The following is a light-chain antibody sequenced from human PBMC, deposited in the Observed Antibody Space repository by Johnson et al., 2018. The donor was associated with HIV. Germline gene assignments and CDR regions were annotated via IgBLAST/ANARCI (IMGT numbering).Light chain of an antibody. V-gene: IGLV1-51*01. J-gene: IGLJ1*01. CDR2: DND. Sequence: QSVLTQPPSVSAAPGQKVTISCSGSSSNIGINYVSWFQQLPGTAPKLLIYDNDKRPSGIRDRFLGSKYGTSVTLGITRLQPRDEADYYCETWDSSLSGYYVFGTGTKLTVL. CDR3: ETWDSSLSGYYV. CDR1: SSNIGINY.